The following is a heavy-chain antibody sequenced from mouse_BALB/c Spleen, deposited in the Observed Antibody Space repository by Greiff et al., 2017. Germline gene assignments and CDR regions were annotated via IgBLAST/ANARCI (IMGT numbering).Heavy chain of an antibody. CDR3: ARDGNYVPFAY. J-gene: IGHJ3*01. CDR2: ISYSGST. CDR1: GYSITSDYA. Sequence: EVKLMESGPGLVKPSQSLSLTCTVTGYSITSDYAWNWIRQFPGNKLEWMGYISYSGSTSYNPSLKSRISITRDTSKNQFFLQLNSVTTEDTATYYCARDGNYVPFAYWGQGTLVTVSA. V-gene: IGHV3-2*02. D-gene: IGHD2-1*01.